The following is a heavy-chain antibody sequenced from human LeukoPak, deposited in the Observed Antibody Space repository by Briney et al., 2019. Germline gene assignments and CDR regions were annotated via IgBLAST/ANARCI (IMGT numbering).Heavy chain of an antibody. Sequence: SETLSLTCTVSGGSISSYYWSWIRQPPGKGLEWIGYIYYSGSTNYNPSLKSRVTISVDTSKNQFSLKLSSVTAADTAVYYCARGLVVLRYFDWPNHFDYWGQGTLVTVSS. CDR2: IYYSGST. V-gene: IGHV4-59*01. CDR3: ARGLVVLRYFDWPNHFDY. D-gene: IGHD3-9*01. CDR1: GGSISSYY. J-gene: IGHJ4*02.